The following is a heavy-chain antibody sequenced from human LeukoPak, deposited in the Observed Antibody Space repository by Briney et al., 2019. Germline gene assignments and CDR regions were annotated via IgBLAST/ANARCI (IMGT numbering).Heavy chain of an antibody. V-gene: IGHV4-61*02. CDR1: GGSINSTSYY. J-gene: IGHJ4*02. Sequence: PSETLSLTCTVSGGSINSTSYYWSWIRQPAGKGLEWIGRIYTSGNTNYNPSLKSRVTISVDKSKNQFSLKMSSVTAADTAAYYCARGTVVVPAAISPFDFWGQGTLVIVSS. CDR3: ARGTVVVPAAISPFDF. CDR2: IYTSGNT. D-gene: IGHD2-2*02.